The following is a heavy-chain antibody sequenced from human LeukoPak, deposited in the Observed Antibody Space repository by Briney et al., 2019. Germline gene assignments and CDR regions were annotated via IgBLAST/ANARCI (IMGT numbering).Heavy chain of an antibody. CDR1: GYTFSGYY. CDR2: INPNSGGT. J-gene: IGHJ4*02. Sequence: ASVKVSCKAFGYTFSGYYMHWVRQAPGQGLEWMGWINPNSGGTDYAQKFQGRVTMTRDTSISTAYMELSSLRPDDTAVYFCARSNSRYCRGGSCFSFDYWGQGTLVTVSS. V-gene: IGHV1-2*02. CDR3: ARSNSRYCRGGSCFSFDY. D-gene: IGHD2-15*01.